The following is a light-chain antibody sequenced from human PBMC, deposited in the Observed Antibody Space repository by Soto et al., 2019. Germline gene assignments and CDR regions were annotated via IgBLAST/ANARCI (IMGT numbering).Light chain of an antibody. CDR1: QSVSSSY. Sequence: EIVLTQSPGTLSLSPRERATLYCRASQSVSSSYLAWYQQKPGQAPRLLIYGASSRATGIPDRFSGSGSGADFTLTISRLEPEDFAVDYCQQYGSSPYTFGQGTKLEIK. J-gene: IGKJ2*01. CDR3: QQYGSSPYT. V-gene: IGKV3-20*01. CDR2: GAS.